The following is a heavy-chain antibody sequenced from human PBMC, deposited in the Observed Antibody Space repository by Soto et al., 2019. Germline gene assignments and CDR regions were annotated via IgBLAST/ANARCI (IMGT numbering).Heavy chain of an antibody. CDR3: ARDSGGDFYDSSGYYGY. J-gene: IGHJ4*02. Sequence: GGSLRLSCAASGFTFSSYGMHWVRQAPGKGLEWVAVIWYDGSNKYYADSVKGRFTISRDNSKNTLYLQMNSLRAEDTAVYYCARDSGGDFYDSSGYYGYWGQGTLVTVSS. V-gene: IGHV3-33*01. CDR2: IWYDGSNK. CDR1: GFTFSSYG. D-gene: IGHD3-22*01.